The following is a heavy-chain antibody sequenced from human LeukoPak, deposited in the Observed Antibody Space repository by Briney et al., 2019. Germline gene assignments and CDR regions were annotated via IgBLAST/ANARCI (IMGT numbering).Heavy chain of an antibody. V-gene: IGHV3-7*01. D-gene: IGHD3-22*01. Sequence: GSLRLSCAASGVTFSSYWMSWVRQAPGKGLEWVANIKQNGSEKYYVDSGKGRFTIFRDNAKNSLYLQMNSLRAEDTAVYYCAREGITMIVVARGYFDYWGQGTLVTVSS. CDR1: GVTFSSYW. CDR2: IKQNGSEK. CDR3: AREGITMIVVARGYFDY. J-gene: IGHJ4*02.